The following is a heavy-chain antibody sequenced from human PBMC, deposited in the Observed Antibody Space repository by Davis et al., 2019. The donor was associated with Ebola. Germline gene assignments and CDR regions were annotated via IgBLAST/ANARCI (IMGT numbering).Heavy chain of an antibody. V-gene: IGHV1-8*02. CDR3: ARVRYCYYGMDV. CDR1: GYTFSSYG. Sequence: AASVKVSCKASGYTFSSYGISWVRQATGQGLEWMGWVNPNSGNTGYAQKFQGRVTMTRNTSISTAYMELSSLRSEDTAVYYCARVRYCYYGMDVWGQGTTVTVSS. CDR2: VNPNSGNT. J-gene: IGHJ6*02.